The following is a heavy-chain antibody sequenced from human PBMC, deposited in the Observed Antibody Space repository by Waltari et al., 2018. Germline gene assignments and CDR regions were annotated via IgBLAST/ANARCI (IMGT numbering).Heavy chain of an antibody. CDR1: GGTFSSYA. J-gene: IGHJ4*02. V-gene: IGHV1-69*01. CDR2: IIPIFGTA. Sequence: QVQLVQSGAEVKKPGSSVKVSCKASGGTFSSYAISWVRQAPGQGLEWMGGIIPIFGTANYAKMFQGRVTITADESTSTAYMELSSLRSEDTAVYYWAITMSSIAARGDYWGQGTLVTVSS. D-gene: IGHD6-6*01. CDR3: AITMSSIAARGDY.